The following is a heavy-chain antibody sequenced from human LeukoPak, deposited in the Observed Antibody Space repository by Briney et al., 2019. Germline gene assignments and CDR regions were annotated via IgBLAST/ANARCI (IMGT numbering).Heavy chain of an antibody. CDR3: ARDFFAFGGVIALLDY. CDR1: GFTFSSYW. CDR2: IKQAGSER. Sequence: GGSLRLSCAASGFTFSSYWMSCVRQAPGKGREWVANIKQAGSERYYVDSVKGRFTISRDNAKNSLYLQMNSLRAEDTAVYYCARDFFAFGGVIALLDYWGQGTLVTVSS. V-gene: IGHV3-7*01. D-gene: IGHD3-16*02. J-gene: IGHJ4*02.